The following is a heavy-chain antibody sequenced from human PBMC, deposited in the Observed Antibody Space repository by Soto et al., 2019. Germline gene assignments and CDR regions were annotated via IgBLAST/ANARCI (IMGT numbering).Heavy chain of an antibody. J-gene: IGHJ4*02. D-gene: IGHD2-8*01. Sequence: SETLSLTCTVSGDSVTNDFWSWMRQPPGKGLEWIGHMYHGGRTNYSPSLKSRVTMSLDSSKNQFSLNLSSVTAADTAVYFCARDPGYCTNGVCPIFDFWGQGVLVPVSS. V-gene: IGHV4-59*02. CDR1: GDSVTNDF. CDR2: MYHGGRT. CDR3: ARDPGYCTNGVCPIFDF.